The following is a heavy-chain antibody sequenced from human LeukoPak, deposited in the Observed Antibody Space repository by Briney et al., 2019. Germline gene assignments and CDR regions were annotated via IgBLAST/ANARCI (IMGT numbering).Heavy chain of an antibody. D-gene: IGHD4-11*01. CDR3: ARIYSNYVFYYYYYMDV. V-gene: IGHV4-34*01. CDR2: INHSGST. Sequence: PSETLSLTCAVYGGSFSGYYWSWIRQPPGKGLEWIGEINHSGSTNYNPSLKSRVTISVDTSKNQFSLKLSSVTAADTAVYYCARIYSNYVFYYYYYMDVWGKGTTVTVSS. J-gene: IGHJ6*03. CDR1: GGSFSGYY.